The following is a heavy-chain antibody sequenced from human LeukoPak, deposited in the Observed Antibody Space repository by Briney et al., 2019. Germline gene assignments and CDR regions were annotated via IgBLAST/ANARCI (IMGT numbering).Heavy chain of an antibody. CDR2: ISGLSGSGGVT. CDR1: GFTFSSYA. J-gene: IGHJ4*02. V-gene: IGHV3-23*01. CDR3: AKAAGGGYYDSSGYPPGD. Sequence: GGSLRLSCAASGFTFSSYAMSWVRQAPGKGLEWVSAISGLSGSGGVTYYADSVKGRFTISRDNSKNTLYLQMNSLRVVDTAVYYCAKAAGGGYYDSSGYPPGDWGQGTLVTVSS. D-gene: IGHD3-22*01.